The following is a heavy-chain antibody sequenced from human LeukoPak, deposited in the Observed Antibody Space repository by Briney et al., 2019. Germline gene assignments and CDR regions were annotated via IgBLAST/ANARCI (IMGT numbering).Heavy chain of an antibody. D-gene: IGHD3-10*01. CDR3: ARVPNYYGSGIDY. CDR2: ISSSSSTI. J-gene: IGHJ4*02. Sequence: PGGSLRLSCAASGFTFSNAWMNWVRQAPGKGLEWVSYISSSSSTIYYADSVKGRFTISRDNAKNSLYLQMNSLRAEDTAVYYCARVPNYYGSGIDYWGQGTLVTVSS. V-gene: IGHV3-48*01. CDR1: GFTFSNAW.